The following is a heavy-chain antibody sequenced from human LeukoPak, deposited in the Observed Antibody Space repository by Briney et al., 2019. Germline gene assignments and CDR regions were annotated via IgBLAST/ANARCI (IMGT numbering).Heavy chain of an antibody. CDR3: ASTPPRVTTTALDY. CDR2: IDPSDSYT. J-gene: IGHJ4*02. V-gene: IGHV5-10-1*01. Sequence: GESLRISCKGSGYSFTSYWITWVRRMPGKGLEWMGRIDPSDSYTNYSPSFQGHVTISADKSISTAYLQWSSLKASDTAMYYCASTPPRVTTTALDYWGQGTLVTVSS. D-gene: IGHD4-17*01. CDR1: GYSFTSYW.